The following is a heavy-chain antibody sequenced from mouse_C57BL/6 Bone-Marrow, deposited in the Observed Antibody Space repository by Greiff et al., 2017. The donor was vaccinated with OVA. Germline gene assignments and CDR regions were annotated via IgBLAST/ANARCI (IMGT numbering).Heavy chain of an antibody. CDR1: GYTFTSYW. V-gene: IGHV1-55*01. CDR2: IYPGSGST. Sequence: VQLQQPGAELVKPGASVKLSCKASGYTFTSYWITWVKQRPGQGLEWIGDIYPGSGSTNYNEKFKSKATLTVDTSSSTAYMQRSSLTSEDSAVYYCARPRYDNDDYAIDYWGQGTSVTVSS. J-gene: IGHJ4*01. CDR3: ARPRYDNDDYAIDY. D-gene: IGHD2-4*01.